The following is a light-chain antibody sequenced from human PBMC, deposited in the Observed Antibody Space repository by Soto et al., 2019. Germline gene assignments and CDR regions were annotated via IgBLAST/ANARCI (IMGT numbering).Light chain of an antibody. Sequence: EIGITQSPATLSVSPGERTTLSCRARQSVSSNLAWYQQKPGQAPMLLIYGASTRATGIPARFSGSGSGTEFTLAISSLQSEDFAVYYCQQYNNWPPLTFGGGTKVEIK. CDR2: GAS. CDR3: QQYNNWPPLT. J-gene: IGKJ4*01. V-gene: IGKV3-15*01. CDR1: QSVSSN.